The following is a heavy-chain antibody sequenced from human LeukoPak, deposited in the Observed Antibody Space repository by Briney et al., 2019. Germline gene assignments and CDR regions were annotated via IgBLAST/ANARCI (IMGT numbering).Heavy chain of an antibody. V-gene: IGHV3-64*01. CDR3: ARQAAGVVY. Sequence: GGSLRLSCAASGFTFSTYAIHWVRQAPGKGLEYVSGISGNGGSTYYANSVKGRFTISRDNSKNTLHLQMGSLRVEDMAVYYCARQAAGVVYWGQGTLVTVSS. J-gene: IGHJ4*02. D-gene: IGHD6-13*01. CDR2: ISGNGGST. CDR1: GFTFSTYA.